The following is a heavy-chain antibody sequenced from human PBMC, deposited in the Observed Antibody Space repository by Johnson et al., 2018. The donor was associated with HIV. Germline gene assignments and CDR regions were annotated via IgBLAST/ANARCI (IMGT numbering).Heavy chain of an antibody. CDR3: ARVGTNGVSPGAFDI. CDR1: GFTFSNAW. V-gene: IGHV3-7*01. D-gene: IGHD2-8*01. Sequence: VQLVESGGGLVKPGGSLRLSCAASGFTFSNAWMSWVRQAPGKGLEWVANINQDGTEKYYVDSVKGRFTISRDNAENSVYVQMNSLRAEDTAVYYCARVGTNGVSPGAFDIWGQGTMVTVSS. CDR2: INQDGTEK. J-gene: IGHJ3*02.